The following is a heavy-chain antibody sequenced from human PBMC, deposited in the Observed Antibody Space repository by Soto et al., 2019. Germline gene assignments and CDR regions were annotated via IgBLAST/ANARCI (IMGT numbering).Heavy chain of an antibody. V-gene: IGHV3-33*01. CDR1: GFTFSSYS. CDR3: ARGVAYYDILTGHDY. CDR2: IWYDGSNK. D-gene: IGHD3-9*01. J-gene: IGHJ4*02. Sequence: QVQLVESGGGVVQPGRSLRLSCAASGFTFSSYSMHWVRQAPGKGLEWVAVIWYDGSNKYYADSVKGRFTISRDNSKNTLYLQMNSLRAEDTAVYYCARGVAYYDILTGHDYWGQGTLVTVSS.